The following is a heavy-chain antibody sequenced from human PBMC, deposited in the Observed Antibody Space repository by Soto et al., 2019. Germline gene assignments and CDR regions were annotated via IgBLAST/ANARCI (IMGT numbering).Heavy chain of an antibody. D-gene: IGHD5-12*01. J-gene: IGHJ4*02. CDR1: GFTFSDYY. CDR3: ATNVGYSGFEGPSY. Sequence: QVQLVESGGGLVKPGGSLRLSCEASGFTFSDYYMSWIRQAPGKGLEWVSYITNSGSYTNFADSVKGRFTLSRHNTKNSMYLQMNSLRVQDTAVYYLATNVGYSGFEGPSYWGLGTLVTVSS. V-gene: IGHV3-11*05. CDR2: ITNSGSYT.